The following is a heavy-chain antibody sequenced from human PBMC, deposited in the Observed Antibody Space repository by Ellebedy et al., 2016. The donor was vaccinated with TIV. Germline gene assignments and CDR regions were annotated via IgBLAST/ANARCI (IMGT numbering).Heavy chain of an antibody. CDR3: ARDEAEVGATFFGY. V-gene: IGHV3-9*01. CDR1: GFTFDDCG. CDR2: ISWNSGSI. D-gene: IGHD1-26*01. Sequence: SLKISCVVSGFTFDDCGMHWVRQAPGQGLEWVSGISWNSGSIGYADSVKGRFTISRDNAKNSLYLQMNSLRDEDTAVYYCARDEAEVGATFFGYWGQGTLVTVSS. J-gene: IGHJ4*02.